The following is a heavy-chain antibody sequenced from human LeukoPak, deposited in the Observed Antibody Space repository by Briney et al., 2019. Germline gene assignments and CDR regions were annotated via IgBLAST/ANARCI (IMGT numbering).Heavy chain of an antibody. CDR1: GFTFSSYS. J-gene: IGHJ4*02. V-gene: IGHV3-21*06. CDR3: AREAYTGFDLEAFDS. CDR2: ITSSSGSI. Sequence: PGGSLRLSCAVSGFTFSSYSLNWVRQAPGKGLEWVSSITSSSGSIYYADSVKGRFTISRDNAKSPLYLQMNSLRVEDTAVYYCAREAYTGFDLEAFDSWGQGTRVTVSS. D-gene: IGHD5-12*01.